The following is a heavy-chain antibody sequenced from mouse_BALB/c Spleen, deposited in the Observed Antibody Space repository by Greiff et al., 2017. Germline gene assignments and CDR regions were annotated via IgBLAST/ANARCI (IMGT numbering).Heavy chain of an antibody. V-gene: IGHV2-9*02. J-gene: IGHJ3*01. Sequence: VQRVESGPGLVAPSQSLSITCTVSGFSLTSYGVHWVRQPPGKGLEWLGVIWAGGSTNYNSALMSRLSISKDNSKSQVFLKMNSLQTDDTAMYYCARGLTGRDSYWGQGTLVTVSA. CDR1: GFSLTSYG. D-gene: IGHD4-1*01. CDR3: ARGLTGRDSY. CDR2: IWAGGST.